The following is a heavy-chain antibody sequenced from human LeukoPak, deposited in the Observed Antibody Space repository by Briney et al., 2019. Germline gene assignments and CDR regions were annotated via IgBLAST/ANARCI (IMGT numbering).Heavy chain of an antibody. D-gene: IGHD6-19*01. V-gene: IGHV1-69*04. Sequence: SVKVSCKASGGTFSSYAISWVRQAPGQGLEWMGRIIPILGIANYAQKFQGRVTITADKSTSTAYMELSSLRSEDTAVYYCASYIAVAAYFDYWGQGTLVTVSS. CDR2: IIPILGIA. J-gene: IGHJ4*02. CDR3: ASYIAVAAYFDY. CDR1: GGTFSSYA.